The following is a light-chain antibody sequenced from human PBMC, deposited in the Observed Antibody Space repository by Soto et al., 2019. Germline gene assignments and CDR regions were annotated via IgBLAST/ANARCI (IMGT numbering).Light chain of an antibody. CDR3: LRCSSLPYT. Sequence: DIQLTQSPSTLSSFVGDRVILTCRATQNVNSWLAWYQQRPRQAPKLLIYKTSSLESGVPSRFSGSGSGTDSPLTISRLETDDFGTYFCLRCSSLPYTFGQGTKLEIK. CDR1: QNVNSW. J-gene: IGKJ2*01. V-gene: IGKV1-5*03. CDR2: KTS.